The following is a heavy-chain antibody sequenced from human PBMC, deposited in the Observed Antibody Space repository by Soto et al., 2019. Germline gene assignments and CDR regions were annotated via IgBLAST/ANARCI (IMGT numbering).Heavy chain of an antibody. J-gene: IGHJ5*02. Sequence: RGESLKISCKGSGYSFTSYWISWVRQMPGKGLEWMGRIDPSDSYTNYSPSFQGHVTISADKPISTAYLQWSSLKASDTAMYYCARHKKQQLANWFDPWGQGTLVTVSS. CDR3: ARHKKQQLANWFDP. CDR1: GYSFTSYW. CDR2: IDPSDSYT. D-gene: IGHD6-13*01. V-gene: IGHV5-10-1*01.